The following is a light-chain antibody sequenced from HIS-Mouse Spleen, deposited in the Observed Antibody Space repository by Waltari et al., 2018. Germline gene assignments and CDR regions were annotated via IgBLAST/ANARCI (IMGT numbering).Light chain of an antibody. V-gene: IGLV3-1*01. CDR3: YSAADNNWV. J-gene: IGLJ3*02. CDR1: NLGAKY. CDR2: QDS. Sequence: SYELTQPPSVSVSPGQTASITCSGDNLGAKYACWYQQKPGQSPVLVIYQDSKRPSGIPERFSGSNSGNTATLTISGTQAMDEADYYCYSAADNNWVFGGGTKLTVL.